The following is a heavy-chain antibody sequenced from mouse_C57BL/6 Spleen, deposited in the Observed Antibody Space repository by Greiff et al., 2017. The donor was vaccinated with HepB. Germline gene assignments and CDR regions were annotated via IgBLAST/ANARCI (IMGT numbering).Heavy chain of an antibody. CDR1: GYAFTSYW. CDR2: IDPSDSYT. J-gene: IGHJ3*01. Sequence: QVQLQQPGAELVMPGASVKLSCKASGYAFTSYWMHWVKQRPGQGLEWIGEIDPSDSYTNYNQKFKGKSTLTVDKSSSTAYMQLSSLTSEDSAVYYCARTSYGTPFAYWGQGTLVTVSA. V-gene: IGHV1-69*01. CDR3: ARTSYGTPFAY. D-gene: IGHD1-1*01.